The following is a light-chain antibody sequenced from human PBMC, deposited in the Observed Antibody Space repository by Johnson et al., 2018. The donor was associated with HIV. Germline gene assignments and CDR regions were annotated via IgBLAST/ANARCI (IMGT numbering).Light chain of an antibody. CDR1: SSNIGNNY. CDR2: ENK. J-gene: IGLJ1*01. Sequence: QSVLTQPPSVSAAPGQKVTISCSGSSSNIGNNYVSWYRQLPGTAPKLLIHENKKRPSGIPDRFSGSKSGTSATLDITGLQTGDEADYYCGTWDSSLSADVFGTGTKVTVL. V-gene: IGLV1-51*02. CDR3: GTWDSSLSADV.